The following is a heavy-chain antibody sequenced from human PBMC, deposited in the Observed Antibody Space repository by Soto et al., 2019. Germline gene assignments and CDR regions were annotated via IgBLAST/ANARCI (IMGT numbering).Heavy chain of an antibody. CDR3: AREGYCSGGSCHDDAFDI. J-gene: IGHJ3*02. V-gene: IGHV1-18*01. Sequence: ASVKVSCKASGYTFTSYGISWVRQAPGQGLEWMGWISAYNGNTNYAQKLQGRVTMTTDTSTSTAYMELRSLRSDDTAVYYCAREGYCSGGSCHDDAFDIWGQGTMVTVSS. CDR1: GYTFTSYG. D-gene: IGHD2-15*01. CDR2: ISAYNGNT.